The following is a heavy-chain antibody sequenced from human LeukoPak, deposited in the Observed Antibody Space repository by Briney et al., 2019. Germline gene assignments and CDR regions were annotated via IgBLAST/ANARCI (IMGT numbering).Heavy chain of an antibody. D-gene: IGHD2-2*01. V-gene: IGHV1-69*01. CDR3: ARTSRNLYGMDV. CDR2: VIPIFGAA. CDR1: GGTFSSST. J-gene: IGHJ6*02. Sequence: SVKVSFKASGGTFSSSTISWVRQPPGQGLEWMGGVIPIFGAANYAQKFQGRVTITADESTTTAHMEISSLKSEDTGVYYCARTSRNLYGMDVWGQGTTVTVSS.